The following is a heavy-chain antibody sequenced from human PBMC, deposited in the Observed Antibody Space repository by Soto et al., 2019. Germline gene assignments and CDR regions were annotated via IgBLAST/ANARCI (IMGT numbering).Heavy chain of an antibody. V-gene: IGHV3-30*03. Sequence: GGSLRLSCAASGFTFSNYGMHWVRQAPGKGLEWVAVISDDGVSKYYADSVQGRFTISRDNSESVVLLQMNSLRPDDTALYFCARAYYFCSVPSYTVYYWGQGTQVTVSS. D-gene: IGHD3-10*01. CDR2: ISDDGVSK. CDR3: ARAYYFCSVPSYTVYY. J-gene: IGHJ4*02. CDR1: GFTFSNYG.